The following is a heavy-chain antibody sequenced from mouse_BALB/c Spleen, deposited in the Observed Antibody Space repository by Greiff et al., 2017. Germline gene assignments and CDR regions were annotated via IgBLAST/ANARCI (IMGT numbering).Heavy chain of an antibody. V-gene: IGHV5-6*01. D-gene: IGHD2-4*01. CDR2: ISSGGSYT. J-gene: IGHJ2*01. Sequence: EVMLVESGGDLVKPGGSLKLSCAASGFTFSSYGMSWVRQTPDKRLEWVATISSGGSYTYYPDSVKGRFTISRDNAKNTLYLQMSSLKSEDTAMYYCARQLYDYSYYLDYWGQGTTLTVSS. CDR1: GFTFSSYG. CDR3: ARQLYDYSYYLDY.